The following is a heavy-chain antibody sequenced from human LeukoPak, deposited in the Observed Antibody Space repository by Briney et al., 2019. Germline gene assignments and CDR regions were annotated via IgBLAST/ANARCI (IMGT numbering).Heavy chain of an antibody. CDR2: INAGNGNT. CDR3: ARARWELLPYFDY. D-gene: IGHD1-26*01. Sequence: GASVKVSCKASGYTFTSYAMHWVRQAPGQRLEWMGWINAGNGNTKYSQKFQGRVTITRDTSASTAYMELSSLRSEDTAVYYCARARWELLPYFDYWGQGTLVTVSS. J-gene: IGHJ4*02. V-gene: IGHV1-3*01. CDR1: GYTFTSYA.